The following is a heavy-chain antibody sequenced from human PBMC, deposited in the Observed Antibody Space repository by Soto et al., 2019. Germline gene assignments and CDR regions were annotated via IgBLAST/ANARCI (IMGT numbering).Heavy chain of an antibody. Sequence: NPSETLSLTCTVSGGSISSSSYYWGWIRQPPGKGLEWIGSIYYSGSTYYNPSLKSRVTISVDTSKNQFSLKLSSVTAADTAVYYCASARFTTIFGVXIPGAPYYYYGMDVWGQGTTVTVSS. CDR3: ASARFTTIFGVXIPGAPYYYYGMDV. D-gene: IGHD3-3*01. CDR1: GGSISSSSYY. V-gene: IGHV4-39*01. CDR2: IYYSGST. J-gene: IGHJ6*02.